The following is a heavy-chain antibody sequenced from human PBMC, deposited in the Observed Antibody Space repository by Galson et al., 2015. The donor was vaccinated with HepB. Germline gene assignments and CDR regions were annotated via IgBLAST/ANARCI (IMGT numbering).Heavy chain of an antibody. V-gene: IGHV3-7*01. CDR2: IKQDGSER. D-gene: IGHD2-2*01. J-gene: IGHJ2*01. CDR3: ARATTVVPADPEYFDL. CDR1: GFTFSSYS. Sequence: SLRLSCAASGFTFSSYSMNWVRQAPGKGLEWVANIKQDGSERYYVDSVKGRFTISRDNAKNSLYLQMNSLRAEDTAVYYCARATTVVPADPEYFDLWGRGTLVTVSS.